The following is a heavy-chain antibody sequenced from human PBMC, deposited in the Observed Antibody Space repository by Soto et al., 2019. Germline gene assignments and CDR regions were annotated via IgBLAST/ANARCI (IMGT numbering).Heavy chain of an antibody. Sequence: SETLSLTCTVSGGSIGSNNYYWGWIRQPPGKGLEWIGSMYHSGSAYYSPSLKSRVTISVHTSNSQFSLELSSVTAADTAVYYCARGLITGSHYSGGWHYFDSWGQGTQVTVS. V-gene: IGHV4-39*07. CDR3: ARGLITGSHYSGGWHYFDS. J-gene: IGHJ4*02. D-gene: IGHD1-26*01. CDR2: MYHSGSA. CDR1: GGSIGSNNYY.